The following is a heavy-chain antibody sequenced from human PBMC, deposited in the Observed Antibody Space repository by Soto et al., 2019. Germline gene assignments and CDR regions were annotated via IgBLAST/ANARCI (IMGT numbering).Heavy chain of an antibody. J-gene: IGHJ5*02. D-gene: IGHD3-10*01. CDR3: ARAFGPSGSYLWAYYNWFDP. CDR2: IIPIFGTA. CDR1: GGTFSSYA. Sequence: SVKVSCKASGGTFSSYAISWVRQAPGQGLEWMGGIIPIFGTANYAQKFQGRVTITADKSTSTAYMELSSLRSEDTAVYYCARAFGPSGSYLWAYYNWFDPLGQGTLVTV. V-gene: IGHV1-69*06.